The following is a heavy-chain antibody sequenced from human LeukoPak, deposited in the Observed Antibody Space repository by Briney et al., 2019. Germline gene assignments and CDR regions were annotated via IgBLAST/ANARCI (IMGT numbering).Heavy chain of an antibody. Sequence: GRPLRLSCAASGFTFSSYAMHWVRQAPGKGLEWVSAISGSGGSTYYADSVKGRFTISRDNSKNTLYLQMNSLRAEDTAVYYCAKDHSGSFDYWGQGTLVTVSS. CDR3: AKDHSGSFDY. CDR2: ISGSGGST. D-gene: IGHD1-26*01. J-gene: IGHJ4*02. CDR1: GFTFSSYA. V-gene: IGHV3-23*01.